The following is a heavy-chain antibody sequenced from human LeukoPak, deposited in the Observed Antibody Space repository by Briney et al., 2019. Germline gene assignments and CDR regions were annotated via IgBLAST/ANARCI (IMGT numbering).Heavy chain of an antibody. V-gene: IGHV3-48*04. CDR3: ARDSGSYYGDWFDP. CDR2: ISSSSSTI. Sequence: PGGSLRLSCAASGFTFSSYSMNWVRQAPGKGLEWVSYISSSSSTIYYADSAKGRFTISSDNAKNLLCLQMNSLRVEDAAVYYCARDSGSYYGDWFDPWGQGTLVTVSS. J-gene: IGHJ5*02. D-gene: IGHD1-26*01. CDR1: GFTFSSYS.